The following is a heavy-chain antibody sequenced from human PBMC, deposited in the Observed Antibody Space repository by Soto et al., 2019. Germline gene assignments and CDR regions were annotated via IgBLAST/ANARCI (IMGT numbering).Heavy chain of an antibody. Sequence: PSETMSLTCTASGGTISSYYWGWIRQPPGKGLEWIGYIYYSGSTNYNPSLKSRVTISVDTSKNQFSLKLSSVTAADTAVYYCARIERGWLQLDYWGQGTLVIVSS. CDR2: IYYSGST. V-gene: IGHV4-59*01. CDR1: GGTISSYY. J-gene: IGHJ4*02. CDR3: ARIERGWLQLDY. D-gene: IGHD5-12*01.